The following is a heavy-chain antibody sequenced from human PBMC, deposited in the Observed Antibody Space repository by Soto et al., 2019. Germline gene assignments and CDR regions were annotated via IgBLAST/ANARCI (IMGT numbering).Heavy chain of an antibody. J-gene: IGHJ3*02. CDR1: GYSISSGYY. CDR2: IYHNGDT. V-gene: IGHV4-38-2*01. CDR3: ARALYLEPFDI. Sequence: SETLSLTCAVSGYSISSGYYWGWIRQPPGKGLEWIASIYHNGDTYYNPSLKSRVTMSVDMSKNQVSLKLKSVTAADTAMYYCARALYLEPFDIWGQGTKVTVSS. D-gene: IGHD3-3*01.